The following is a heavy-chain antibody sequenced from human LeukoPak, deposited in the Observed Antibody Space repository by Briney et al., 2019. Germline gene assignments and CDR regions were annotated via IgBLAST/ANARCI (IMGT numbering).Heavy chain of an antibody. D-gene: IGHD3-3*01. CDR2: IRQDGNSK. V-gene: IGHV3-7*01. Sequence: GGSLRLSCAASGFTFSNAWMSWVRQAPGKGLEWVASIRQDGNSKFYLDSVRDRFTISRDNAKNSLYLQMASLRAEDTAVYYCSKGGFGGWGQGTLVTVSS. CDR3: SKGGFGG. J-gene: IGHJ4*02. CDR1: GFTFSNAW.